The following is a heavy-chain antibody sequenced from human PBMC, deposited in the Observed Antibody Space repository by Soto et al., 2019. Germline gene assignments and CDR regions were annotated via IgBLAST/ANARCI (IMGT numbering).Heavy chain of an antibody. J-gene: IGHJ6*03. CDR1: GFSFNNYG. Sequence: QVQLVESGGGVVQPGGSLRLSCAASGFSFNNYGMHWVRQAPGKGLEWVAVILFDGSDNWYADSVKGRFTISRDNSTNTLYLHMNSLTAEDTAVYYCVKDMGYCSGGSCYWGAYFYYYMDVWGKGTTVTVSS. CDR2: ILFDGSDN. CDR3: VKDMGYCSGGSCYWGAYFYYYMDV. V-gene: IGHV3-30*18. D-gene: IGHD2-15*01.